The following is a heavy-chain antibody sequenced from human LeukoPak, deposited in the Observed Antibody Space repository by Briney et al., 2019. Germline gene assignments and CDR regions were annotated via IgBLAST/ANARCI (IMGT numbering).Heavy chain of an antibody. CDR2: ISYDGSNK. CDR3: ARNGGWFGEFQNYYGMDV. CDR1: GFTFSSYA. Sequence: GGSLRLSCAASGFTFSSYAMHWVRQAPGKGLEWVAVISYDGSNKYYADSVKGRFTIPRDNSKNTLYLQMNSLRAEDTAVYDCARNGGWFGEFQNYYGMDVWGKGTTVTVSS. V-gene: IGHV3-30*04. J-gene: IGHJ6*04. D-gene: IGHD3-10*01.